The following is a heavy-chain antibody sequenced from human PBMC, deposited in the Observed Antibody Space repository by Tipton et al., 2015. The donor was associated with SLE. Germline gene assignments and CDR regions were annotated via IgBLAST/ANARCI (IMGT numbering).Heavy chain of an antibody. CDR1: GGSISSGGYY. V-gene: IGHV4-31*03. CDR2: IYYSGST. CDR3: ARVGVVPIFDY. D-gene: IGHD3-10*01. Sequence: TLSLTCTVSGGSISSGGYYWSWIRQHPGKGLEWIGYIYYSGSTYYNPSLKSRVTISLDTSKNQFSLKLTSVTAADTAVYYCARVGVVPIFDYWGQGTLVTVSS. J-gene: IGHJ4*02.